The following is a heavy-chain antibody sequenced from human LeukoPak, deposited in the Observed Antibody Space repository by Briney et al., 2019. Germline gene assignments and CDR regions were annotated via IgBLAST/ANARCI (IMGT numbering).Heavy chain of an antibody. CDR3: ARGDWGSYRPPFDY. Sequence: PGGPLRLSCATSGFTFSDYYMSWIRQAPGKGLEWLSYISGDGGDINYADSVEGRFTVSRDNAKNALYLQMNSLRAEDTAVYYCARGDWGSYRPPFDYWGQGTLVTVSS. CDR1: GFTFSDYY. V-gene: IGHV3-11*04. D-gene: IGHD3-16*02. J-gene: IGHJ4*02. CDR2: ISGDGGDI.